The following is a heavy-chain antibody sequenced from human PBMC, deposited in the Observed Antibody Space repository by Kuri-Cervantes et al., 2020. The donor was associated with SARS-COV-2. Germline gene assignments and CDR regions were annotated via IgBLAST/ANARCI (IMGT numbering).Heavy chain of an antibody. V-gene: IGHV3-43D*03. D-gene: IGHD3-10*01. CDR1: GFTFDDYA. J-gene: IGHJ1*01. Sequence: GESLKISCAASGFTFDDYAMHWVRQAPGKGLEWVSFINWDGESTYYADSVKGRFTISRDNSKKSLYLQMNSLRVEDTAIYYCTKGRRGSLYLYFQDWGQGTLVTVSS. CDR3: TKGRRGSLYLYFQD. CDR2: INWDGEST.